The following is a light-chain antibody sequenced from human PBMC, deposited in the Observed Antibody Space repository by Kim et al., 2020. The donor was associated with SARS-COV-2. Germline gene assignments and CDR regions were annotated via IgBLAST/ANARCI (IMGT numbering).Light chain of an antibody. CDR2: DSS. Sequence: QSALTQPASVSGSPGQSITISCTGTSSDVGSYNLVSWYQQHPGKAPKLMIYDSSKRPSGVSNRFSGSKSGNTASLTISGLQADDEADYYCCSYASSSTWVFGGGTQLTVL. V-gene: IGLV2-23*01. CDR1: SSDVGSYNL. CDR3: CSYASSSTWV. J-gene: IGLJ3*02.